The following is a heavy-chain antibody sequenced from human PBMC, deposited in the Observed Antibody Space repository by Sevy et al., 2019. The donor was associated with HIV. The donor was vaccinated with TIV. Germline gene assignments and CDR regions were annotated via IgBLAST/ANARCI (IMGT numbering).Heavy chain of an antibody. CDR3: AKDDLGSIDY. Sequence: GGSLRLSCAASGFIFSTSPMHWVRQAPGKGLECVAILSYDDSDENYADSVKGRFTISRDNSKNTLNLQMNSLRTEDTTVYYCAKDDLGSIDYWGQGTLVTVSS. D-gene: IGHD3-10*01. CDR1: GFIFSTSP. CDR2: LSYDDSDE. V-gene: IGHV3-30-3*02. J-gene: IGHJ4*02.